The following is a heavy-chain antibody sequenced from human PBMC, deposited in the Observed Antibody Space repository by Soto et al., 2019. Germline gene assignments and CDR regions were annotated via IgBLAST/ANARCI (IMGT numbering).Heavy chain of an antibody. J-gene: IGHJ6*03. CDR3: ASLVVPAAIVSPYYYMDV. CDR2: IYYSGST. CDR1: GFSISSYY. Sequence: SETLSLTCPFSGFSISSYYWSWIRQPTGKGLEWIGYIYYSGSTNYNPSLKSRVTISVDTSKNQFSLKLGSVTAADTAVYYCASLVVPAAIVSPYYYMDVWGKGTTVTVSS. V-gene: IGHV4-59*08. D-gene: IGHD2-2*01.